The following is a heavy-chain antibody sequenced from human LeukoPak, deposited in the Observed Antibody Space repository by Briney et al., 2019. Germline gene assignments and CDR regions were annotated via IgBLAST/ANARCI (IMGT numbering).Heavy chain of an antibody. D-gene: IGHD2-15*01. Sequence: PGRSLRLSCAASGYTFDNYGMHWVRQAPGKGLEWVADISSDGATQYYADSVKGRFTISRDNSKNPLNLQMNSLRPGDTAVYYCAKGCLGGGNCFFFQHWGQGTLVTVSS. CDR2: ISSDGATQ. CDR1: GYTFDNYG. J-gene: IGHJ1*01. V-gene: IGHV3-30*18. CDR3: AKGCLGGGNCFFFQH.